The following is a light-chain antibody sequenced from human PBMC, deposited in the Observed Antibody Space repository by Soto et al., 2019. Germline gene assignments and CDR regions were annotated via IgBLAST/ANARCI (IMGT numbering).Light chain of an antibody. CDR2: DAS. CDR1: QSVGSY. J-gene: IGKJ1*01. Sequence: EIVLTQSPATLSLSPGERATLSCRASQSVGSYLAWYHQKPGQAPRLLIYDASNRATGIPARFSGSGSGTDFTLTISSVGREDFAVYWWQERSEGGWTFGQGTKVEVK. V-gene: IGKV3-11*01. CDR3: QERSEGGWT.